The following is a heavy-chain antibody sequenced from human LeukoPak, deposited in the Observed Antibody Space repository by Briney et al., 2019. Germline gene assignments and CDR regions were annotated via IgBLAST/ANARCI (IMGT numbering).Heavy chain of an antibody. J-gene: IGHJ4*02. D-gene: IGHD2-15*01. V-gene: IGHV4-38-2*01. CDR3: ARRAVVVAARIFDY. CDR2: IYHGGST. CDR1: GYSISSGYY. Sequence: SETLSLTCAVSGYSISSGYYWGWIRQPPGKGLEWIGSIYHGGSTYYNPSLKSRVTISVDTSKNQFFLKLSSVTAADTAVYYCARRAVVVAARIFDYWGQGTLVTVSS.